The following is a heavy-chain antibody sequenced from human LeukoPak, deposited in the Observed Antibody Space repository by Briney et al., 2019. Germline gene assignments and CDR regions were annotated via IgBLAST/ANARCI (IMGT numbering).Heavy chain of an antibody. CDR3: ARHSTDFWSGYQGNWFDP. CDR1: GYSIGSGYY. D-gene: IGHD3-3*01. V-gene: IGHV4-38-2*01. J-gene: IGHJ5*02. Sequence: SETLSLTCAVSGYSIGSGYYWGWIRQPPGKGLEWIGSIYHSGSTYYNPSLKSRVTISVDTSKNQFSLKLSSVTAADTAVYYCARHSTDFWSGYQGNWFDPWGQGTLVTVSS. CDR2: IYHSGST.